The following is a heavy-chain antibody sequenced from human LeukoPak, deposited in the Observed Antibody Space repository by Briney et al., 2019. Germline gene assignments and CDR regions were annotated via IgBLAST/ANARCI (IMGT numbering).Heavy chain of an antibody. CDR2: IYYSGTT. CDR1: GGSISSSSYY. V-gene: IGHV4-39*01. D-gene: IGHD6-13*01. Sequence: MTSETLSLTCTVSGGSISSSSYYWGWIRQPPGKGLEWFGSIYYSGTTYYNPSLKSRVTISVDTSKNQFSLKVNSVTAADTPVYYCATTGGAAGTRDYWGQGTLVTVSS. J-gene: IGHJ4*02. CDR3: ATTGGAAGTRDY.